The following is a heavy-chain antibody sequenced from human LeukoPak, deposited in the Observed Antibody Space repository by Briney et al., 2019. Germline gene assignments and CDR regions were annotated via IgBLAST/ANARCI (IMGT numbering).Heavy chain of an antibody. CDR3: ARDNPYYYDSSGYYPSFEFDY. CDR2: INAGNGNT. Sequence: ASVKVSCKASGYTFTSYAMHWVRQAPGQRLEWMGWINAGNGNTKYSQKFQGRVTITRDTSASTAYTELSSLRSEDTAVYYCARDNPYYYDSSGYYPSFEFDYWGQGTLVTVSS. J-gene: IGHJ4*02. V-gene: IGHV1-3*01. D-gene: IGHD3-22*01. CDR1: GYTFTSYA.